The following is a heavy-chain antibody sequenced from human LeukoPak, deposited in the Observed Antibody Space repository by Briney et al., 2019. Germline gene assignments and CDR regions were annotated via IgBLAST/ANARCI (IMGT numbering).Heavy chain of an antibody. J-gene: IGHJ3*02. V-gene: IGHV3-33*01. CDR1: GFSFSTYG. CDR2: IWNDGSHQ. Sequence: GGSLRLSCTMFGFSFSTYGMHWVRQAPGNGLEWVAVIWNDGSHQYYTDSVKGRFTISRDNSKNTVYLQMNSLRADDTALYYCARQKALSAFDIWGQGTMVTVSS. CDR3: ARQKALSAFDI.